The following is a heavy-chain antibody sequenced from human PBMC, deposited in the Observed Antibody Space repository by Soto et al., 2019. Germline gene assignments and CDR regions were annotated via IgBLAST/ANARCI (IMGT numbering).Heavy chain of an antibody. V-gene: IGHV3-9*01. Sequence: EVDLVESGGGLAQPGRSLRLSCVASGFTFDDHCMHWVRQIPGRGLEWGSGISWNSGSIGYAESVKGRFTIFRDNAKNSLYLEMNSLRQEDTALYYCVRDTSSGWHLKDHWGQGVQVSVSS. CDR1: GFTFDDHC. J-gene: IGHJ4*02. D-gene: IGHD3-9*01. CDR2: ISWNSGSI. CDR3: VRDTSSGWHLKDH.